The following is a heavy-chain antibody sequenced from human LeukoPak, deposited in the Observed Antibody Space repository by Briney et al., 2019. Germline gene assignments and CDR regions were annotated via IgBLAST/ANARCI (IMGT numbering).Heavy chain of an antibody. CDR3: ARAVEYYDFWSGYGDYMDV. D-gene: IGHD3-3*01. CDR1: GGSISSNY. J-gene: IGHJ6*03. CDR2: IYYSGST. Sequence: SETLSLTCTVSGGSISSNYWSWIRQPPGKGLEWIGYIYYSGSTNYNPSLKSRVTISVDTSKNQFSLKLRSVTAADTAVYYCARAVEYYDFWSGYGDYMDVWGKGTTVTVSS. V-gene: IGHV4-59*01.